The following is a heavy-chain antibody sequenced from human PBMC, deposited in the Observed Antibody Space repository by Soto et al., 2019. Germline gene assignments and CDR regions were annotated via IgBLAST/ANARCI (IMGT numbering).Heavy chain of an antibody. Sequence: GGSLRLSCAASGFTFSSYAMHWVRQAPGKGLEWVAVISYDGSNKYYADSVKGRFTISRDNSKNTLYLQMNSLRAEDTAVYYCARGRDIVVVPAATEKSNYYGMDVWGQGTTVTVSS. CDR3: ARGRDIVVVPAATEKSNYYGMDV. CDR1: GFTFSSYA. V-gene: IGHV3-30-3*01. CDR2: ISYDGSNK. J-gene: IGHJ6*02. D-gene: IGHD2-2*01.